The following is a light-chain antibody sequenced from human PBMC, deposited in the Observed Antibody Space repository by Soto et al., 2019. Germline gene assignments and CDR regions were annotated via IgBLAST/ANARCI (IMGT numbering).Light chain of an antibody. CDR2: EVI. CDR1: DSDVGAYNY. Sequence: QSALTQPASVSGSPGQSITISCTGSDSDVGAYNYVSWYQQHPGKAPKLMIYEVINRPSGVSNRFSGSKSANTASLTISGLQPEDDADYYCSSYTSSSTLVFGGGTKVTVL. CDR3: SSYTSSSTLV. J-gene: IGLJ3*02. V-gene: IGLV2-14*03.